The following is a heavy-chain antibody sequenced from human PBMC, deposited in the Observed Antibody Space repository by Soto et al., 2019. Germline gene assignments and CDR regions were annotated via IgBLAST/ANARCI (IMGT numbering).Heavy chain of an antibody. J-gene: IGHJ4*02. D-gene: IGHD4-17*01. CDR2: INQYGSEI. Sequence: EVQVVESGGGLVQPGGSLRLSCAASGFIFSSFWMTWVRQAPGKGLEWVANINQYGSEINSVDSVKGRFTISRDNAKRSLYLQMNSLRAEDTDVYYCARGVGGVGEKPGDYHSDQFDYWGQGTLVTVSS. V-gene: IGHV3-7*01. CDR3: ARGVGGVGEKPGDYHSDQFDY. CDR1: GFIFSSFW.